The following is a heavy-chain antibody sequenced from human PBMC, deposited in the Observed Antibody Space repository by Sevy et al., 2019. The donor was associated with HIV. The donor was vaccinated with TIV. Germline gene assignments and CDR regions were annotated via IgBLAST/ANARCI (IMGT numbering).Heavy chain of an antibody. CDR3: AKDLWHDYGDLGFDY. J-gene: IGHJ4*02. Sequence: GESLKISCAASGFTFSSYGMHWVRQAPGKGLEWVAVISYDGSNKYYADSVKGRFTISRDNSKNTLYLQMNSLRAEDTAVYYCAKDLWHDYGDLGFDYWGQGTLVTVS. V-gene: IGHV3-30*18. D-gene: IGHD4-17*01. CDR2: ISYDGSNK. CDR1: GFTFSSYG.